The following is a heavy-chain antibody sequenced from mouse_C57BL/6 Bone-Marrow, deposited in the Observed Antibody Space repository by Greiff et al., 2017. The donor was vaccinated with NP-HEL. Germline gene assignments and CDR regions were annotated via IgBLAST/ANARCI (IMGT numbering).Heavy chain of an antibody. CDR1: GFTFSDYG. CDR2: ISSGSSTI. J-gene: IGHJ4*01. V-gene: IGHV5-17*01. D-gene: IGHD1-1*01. Sequence: EVNLVESGGGLVKPGGSLKLSCAASGFTFSDYGMHWVRQAPEKGLEWVAYISSGSSTIYYADTVKGRFTISRDNAKNTLFLQMTSLRSEDTAMYYCARFNYGSSLYAMDYWGQGTSVTVSS. CDR3: ARFNYGSSLYAMDY.